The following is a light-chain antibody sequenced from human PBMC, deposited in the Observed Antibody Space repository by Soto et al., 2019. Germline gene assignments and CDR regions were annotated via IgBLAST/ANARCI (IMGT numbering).Light chain of an antibody. CDR2: GNS. V-gene: IGLV1-40*01. CDR1: SSNIGAGYD. Sequence: QSALTQPPSVSGAPGQRVTISCTGSSSNIGAGYDVHWYQQLPGTAPKLLIYGNSNRPSGVPDRFSGSKSGTSASLAITGLQAEDEADYYCQSYDSSLSGSYVFETGTKVTVL. J-gene: IGLJ1*01. CDR3: QSYDSSLSGSYV.